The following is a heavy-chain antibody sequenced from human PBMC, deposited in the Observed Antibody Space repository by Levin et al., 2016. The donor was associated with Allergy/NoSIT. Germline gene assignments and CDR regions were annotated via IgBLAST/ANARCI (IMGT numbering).Heavy chain of an antibody. V-gene: IGHV2-5*02. Sequence: SGPTLVKPTQTLTLTCTFSGFSLSTLSSDKVGVGWIRQPPGGALEWLALICWDDDDRYSPSLRNRLTITKDTSKNQVVLTMTNMDPVDTATYYCAHRKQLAFDHWGQGILVTVSS. CDR2: ICWDDDD. D-gene: IGHD1-1*01. CDR3: AHRKQLAFDH. CDR1: GFSLSTLSSDKVG. J-gene: IGHJ4*02.